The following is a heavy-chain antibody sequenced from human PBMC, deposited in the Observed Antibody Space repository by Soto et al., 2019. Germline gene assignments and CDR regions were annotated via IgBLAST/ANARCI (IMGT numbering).Heavy chain of an antibody. V-gene: IGHV2-70*12. CDR3: ARTFNGYPDY. Sequence: SGPTLVNPTQTLTLTCSFSGFSLTSSGMCVSWIRQPPGKALEWLALIDWDDDKYYSTSLKTRLTISKDTSENQVVLTMSNMDPVDTATYYCARTFNGYPDYWGQGTLVTVSS. D-gene: IGHD5-18*01. J-gene: IGHJ4*02. CDR2: IDWDDDK. CDR1: GFSLTSSGMC.